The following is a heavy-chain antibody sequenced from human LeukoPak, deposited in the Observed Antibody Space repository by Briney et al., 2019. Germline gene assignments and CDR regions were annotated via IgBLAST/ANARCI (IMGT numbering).Heavy chain of an antibody. CDR1: GGTFISYA. CDR2: IIPIFGTA. J-gene: IGHJ6*04. D-gene: IGHD2-15*01. CDR3: ARGVVVAAVRYYYYYGMDV. Sequence: SVKVSCKASGGTFISYAISWVRQAPGQGLEWMGGIIPIFGTANYAQKFQGRVTITADESTSTAYMELSSLRSEDTAVYYCARGVVVAAVRYYYYYGMDVWGKGTTVTASS. V-gene: IGHV1-69*13.